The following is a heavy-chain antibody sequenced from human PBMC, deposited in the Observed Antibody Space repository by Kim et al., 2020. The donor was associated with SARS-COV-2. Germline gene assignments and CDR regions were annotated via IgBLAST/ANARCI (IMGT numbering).Heavy chain of an antibody. CDR2: INPSGGST. CDR1: GYAFTTYS. Sequence: ASVKVSCKASGYAFTTYSIHWVRQAPGQGLECIGMINPSGGSTTYAQKFQGRATLTRDTSTSTVDMELSSLRSEDTAVYYCGRGSPEDYYDRVIFHYYGM. V-gene: IGHV1-46*01. J-gene: IGHJ6*01. CDR3: GRGSPEDYYDRVIFHYYGM. D-gene: IGHD3-22*01.